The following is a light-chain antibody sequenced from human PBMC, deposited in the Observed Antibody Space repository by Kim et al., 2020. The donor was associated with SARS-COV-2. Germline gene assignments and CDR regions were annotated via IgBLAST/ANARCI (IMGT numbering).Light chain of an antibody. Sequence: SYELTQPPSVSVSPGQTASITCSGGKLGDKYACWYHQKPGQSPVLVIYQDSKRPAGIPERVSGSNAGNTATLTISGTQAMEEADYYCQAWDGSMVFGGGTQLTVL. CDR1: KLGDKY. CDR3: QAWDGSMV. CDR2: QDS. V-gene: IGLV3-1*01. J-gene: IGLJ2*01.